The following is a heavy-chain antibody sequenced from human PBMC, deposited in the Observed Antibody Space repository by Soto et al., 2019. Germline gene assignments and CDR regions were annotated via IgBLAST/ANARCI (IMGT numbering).Heavy chain of an antibody. D-gene: IGHD2-8*02. CDR1: GYTFTSYC. Sequence: ASVKVSCKASGYTFTSYCISWVRQAPGQGLEWMGWISAYNGNTNYAQKIQGRVTMTTDTSPSTAYMELRSLRSDDTAVYYCAREGLSGHDAFDIWGQGTMVTVSS. J-gene: IGHJ3*02. CDR3: AREGLSGHDAFDI. V-gene: IGHV1-18*01. CDR2: ISAYNGNT.